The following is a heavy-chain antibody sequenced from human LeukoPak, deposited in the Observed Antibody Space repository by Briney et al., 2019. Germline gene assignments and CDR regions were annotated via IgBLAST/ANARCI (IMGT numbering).Heavy chain of an antibody. J-gene: IGHJ6*03. Sequence: ASVKVSCKASGYTFTGYYMRWVRQAPGQGLEWMGWINPNSGGTNYAQKFQGRVTMTRDTSISTAYMELSRLRSDDTAVYYCARDYGDNLYYYYYYMDVWGKGTTVTVSS. D-gene: IGHD4-17*01. V-gene: IGHV1-2*02. CDR3: ARDYGDNLYYYYYYMDV. CDR2: INPNSGGT. CDR1: GYTFTGYY.